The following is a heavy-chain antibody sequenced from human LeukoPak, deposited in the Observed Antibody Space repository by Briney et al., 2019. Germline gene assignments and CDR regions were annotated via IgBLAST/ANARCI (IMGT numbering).Heavy chain of an antibody. CDR1: GFTFSSYS. Sequence: GGSLRVSCVASGFTFSSYSMHWVRQAPGKGLEWVSFIRYDGSNKYYADSVKGRFTISRDNSKNTLYLQMNSLRAEDTAVYYCAKNYYMDVWGKGTTVTVS. CDR3: AKNYYMDV. V-gene: IGHV3-30*02. CDR2: IRYDGSNK. J-gene: IGHJ6*03.